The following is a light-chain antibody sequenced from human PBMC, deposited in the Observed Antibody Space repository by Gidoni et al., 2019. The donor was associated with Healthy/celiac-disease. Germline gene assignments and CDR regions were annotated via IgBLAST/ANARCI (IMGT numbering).Light chain of an antibody. Sequence: DIQMTQSPSTLSATVGDRVTTACRASQSISSWLAWYQQKPGKAPKLLIYKASSLESGVPSRFSGSGSGTEFTLTISRLQPDDFATYYCQQYNSYLFTFGPGTKVDIK. CDR2: KAS. J-gene: IGKJ3*01. CDR3: QQYNSYLFT. CDR1: QSISSW. V-gene: IGKV1-5*03.